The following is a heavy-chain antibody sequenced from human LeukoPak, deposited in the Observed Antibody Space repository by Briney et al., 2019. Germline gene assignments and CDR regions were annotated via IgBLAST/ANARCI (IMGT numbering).Heavy chain of an antibody. CDR2: IYYSGST. CDR3: ARGLFGVVRTYYYMDV. J-gene: IGHJ6*03. V-gene: IGHV4-59*01. CDR1: GGSISSYY. Sequence: SETLSLTCTVSGGSISSYYWSWLRQPPGKGLEWIGYIYYSGSTNYNPSLKSRVTISVDTSKNQFSLKLSSVTAADTAVYYCARGLFGVVRTYYYMDVWGKGTTVTVSS. D-gene: IGHD3-3*01.